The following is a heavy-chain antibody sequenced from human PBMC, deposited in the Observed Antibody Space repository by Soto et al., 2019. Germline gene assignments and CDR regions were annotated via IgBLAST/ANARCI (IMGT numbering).Heavy chain of an antibody. J-gene: IGHJ5*02. CDR2: IYYSGST. CDR1: GGSIRSYY. D-gene: IGHD2-2*01. V-gene: IGHV4-59*12. Sequence: ETLSLTCTVSGGSIRSYYWSWIRQPPGKGLEWIGYIYYSGSTNYNPSLKSRVTISVDRSKNQFSLKLSSVTAADTAVYYCARVPDRWGQGTLVTVSS. CDR3: ARVPDR.